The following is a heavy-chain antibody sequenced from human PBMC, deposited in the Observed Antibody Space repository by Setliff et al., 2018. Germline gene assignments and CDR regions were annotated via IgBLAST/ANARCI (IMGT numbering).Heavy chain of an antibody. V-gene: IGHV1-46*01. CDR2: INPSGGST. D-gene: IGHD2-15*01. Sequence: ASVKVSCKASGYTFTSYYMHWVRQAPGQGLEWMGIINPSGGSTSYAQKFQGIVTMTRDTSTSTVYMELSSLRSEDTAVYYCAREAKRNVVVVVAATPVYWGQGTLVTVSS. CDR1: GYTFTSYY. CDR3: AREAKRNVVVVVAATPVY. J-gene: IGHJ4*02.